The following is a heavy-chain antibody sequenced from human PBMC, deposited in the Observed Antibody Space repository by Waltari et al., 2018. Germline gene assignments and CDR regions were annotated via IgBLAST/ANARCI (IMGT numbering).Heavy chain of an antibody. CDR1: GGSISSSSYY. J-gene: IGHJ6*02. D-gene: IGHD6-13*01. Sequence: QLQLQESGPGLVKPSETLSLTCTVSGGSISSSSYYWGWIRQPPGKGLEWIGIIYYSGLSYYIRSLKGRVTIAVDTSKIQFCLKLSSVNAPNSAVYCGSRGPDSSSWYGRQDYYYYGRDVWGQGTTDTVS. CDR3: SRGPDSSSWYGRQDYYYYGRDV. V-gene: IGHV4-39*01. CDR2: IYYSGLS.